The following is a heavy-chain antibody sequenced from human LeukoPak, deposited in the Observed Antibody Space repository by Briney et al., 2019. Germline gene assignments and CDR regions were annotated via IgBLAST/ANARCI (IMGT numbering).Heavy chain of an antibody. CDR1: GGSISTYD. CDR2: IYNTGGT. J-gene: IGHJ5*02. CDR3: ARIRSGYCRSLNRANNWFDP. D-gene: IGHD2-2*03. V-gene: IGHV4-59*01. Sequence: SETLSLTCSVSGGSISTYDWSWIRKPPGKGLEWIGDIYNTGGTTYNPSLKSRVIISADTSKNQFSLRLVSVTAADTAVYYCARIRSGYCRSLNRANNWFDPWGQGTLATVSS.